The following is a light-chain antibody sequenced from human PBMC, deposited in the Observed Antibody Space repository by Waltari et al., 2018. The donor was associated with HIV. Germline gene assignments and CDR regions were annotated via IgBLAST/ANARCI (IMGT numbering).Light chain of an antibody. CDR3: QQYNQGPPWT. CDR1: QNNSVD. CDR2: GTS. J-gene: IGKJ1*01. Sequence: LMTHSPATLPVSPGHNAILSCRASQNNSVDLAWLQQKPGRAPRLVIYGTSIRASGIPSRISGSGSETEFTLTISRVQPEDSANYFCQQYNQGPPWTFDQGTKVEIK. V-gene: IGKV3D-15*01.